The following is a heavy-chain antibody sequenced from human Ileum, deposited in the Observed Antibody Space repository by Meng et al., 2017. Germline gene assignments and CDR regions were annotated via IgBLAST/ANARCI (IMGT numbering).Heavy chain of an antibody. V-gene: IGHV6-1*01. CDR1: GDSVSSNSAV. J-gene: IGHJ6*02. Sequence: LRLACAIAGDSVSSNSAVWNWIRQSPSRGLEWLGGTFYRSKWSNAYAVSVKSRITINPGTSKNQFSLHLNSVTPEDSAVYYCARASSAMDVWGQGTTVTVSS. CDR3: ARASSAMDV. D-gene: IGHD2-2*01. CDR2: TFYRSKWSN.